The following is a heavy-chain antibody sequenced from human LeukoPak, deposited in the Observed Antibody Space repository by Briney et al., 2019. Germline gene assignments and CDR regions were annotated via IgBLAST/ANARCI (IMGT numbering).Heavy chain of an antibody. CDR3: ARLGRDWSSTTQDVY. D-gene: IGHD2-2*01. CDR1: GGSISSNTYY. Sequence: SETLSLTCTVSGGSISSNTYYWGWVRQPPGKGLEWIGSIYYSGSTYYNPSPKSRVTISVDTSKNQFSLKLSSVTAADTAVYYCARLGRDWSSTTQDVYWGQGTLVTVSS. CDR2: IYYSGST. J-gene: IGHJ4*02. V-gene: IGHV4-39*01.